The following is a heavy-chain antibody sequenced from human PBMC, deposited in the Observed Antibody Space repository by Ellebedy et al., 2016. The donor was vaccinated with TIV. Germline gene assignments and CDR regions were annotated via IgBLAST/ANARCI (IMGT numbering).Heavy chain of an antibody. CDR2: IIPILGIP. V-gene: IGHV1-69*04. D-gene: IGHD3-16*01. CDR3: ARDMAIYDMVAIDI. Sequence: AASVEVSCKASGGTFSSYAISWVRQAPGQGLEWMGRIIPILGIPNYAQKFQGRVTINADKSTSTAYMELNSLRSEDTAVYYCARDMAIYDMVAIDIWGQGTMVTVSS. CDR1: GGTFSSYA. J-gene: IGHJ3*02.